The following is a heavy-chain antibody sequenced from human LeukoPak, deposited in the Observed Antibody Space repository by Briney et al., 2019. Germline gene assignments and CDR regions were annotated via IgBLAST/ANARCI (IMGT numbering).Heavy chain of an antibody. CDR2: IYDSGST. Sequence: SETLSLTCAVSGGSISSGGYSWSWIRQPPGKGLEWIVYIYDSGSTYYNPSLKRRVTISVDRTKNQFSLKLSSVTAADTAVYYCARGGRYYDILTGYYPYYFDYWGQGTLVTVSS. V-gene: IGHV4-30-2*01. CDR3: ARGGRYYDILTGYYPYYFDY. D-gene: IGHD3-9*01. J-gene: IGHJ4*02. CDR1: GGSISSGGYS.